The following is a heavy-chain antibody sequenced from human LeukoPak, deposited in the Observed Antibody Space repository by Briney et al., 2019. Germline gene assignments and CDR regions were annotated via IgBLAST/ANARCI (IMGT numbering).Heavy chain of an antibody. J-gene: IGHJ4*02. CDR2: IRSKAYGGTT. Sequence: SLRLSCTGSGFTFGDYAMSWFRQAPGKGLEWVGFIRSKAYGGTTEYAASVKGRFTISRDDSKSIAYLQMNSLKTEDTGVYYCTRDDGWSGDYWGQGTLVTVSS. V-gene: IGHV3-49*03. D-gene: IGHD6-19*01. CDR3: TRDDGWSGDY. CDR1: GFTFGDYA.